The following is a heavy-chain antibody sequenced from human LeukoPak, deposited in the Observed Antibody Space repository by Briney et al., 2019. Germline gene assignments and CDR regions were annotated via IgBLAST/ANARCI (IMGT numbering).Heavy chain of an antibody. CDR3: ARSMAVVVAAGAFDI. J-gene: IGHJ3*02. D-gene: IGHD2-15*01. CDR1: GYTFTGYY. V-gene: IGHV1-2*02. Sequence: ASVKVSCRASGYTFTGYYLHWVRRAPGQGPEWMGWINPNSGGTNYAQKFQGRVTMTRDTSISTAYMELSRLTSDDTAVYYCARSMAVVVAAGAFDIWGQGTMVTVSP. CDR2: INPNSGGT.